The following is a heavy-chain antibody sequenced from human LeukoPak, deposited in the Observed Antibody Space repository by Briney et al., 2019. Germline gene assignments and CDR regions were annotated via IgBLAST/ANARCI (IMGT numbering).Heavy chain of an antibody. CDR3: ARGGRERYSSGWTDAFDI. CDR2: INPSGGST. J-gene: IGHJ3*02. V-gene: IGHV1-46*01. Sequence: ASVKVSCKASGYTFTSYYMHWVRQAPGHGLEWMGIINPSGGSTSYAQKFQGRVTMTRDTSTSTVYMELSSLSSEDTAVYYCARGGRERYSSGWTDAFDIWGQGTMVTVSS. CDR1: GYTFTSYY. D-gene: IGHD6-19*01.